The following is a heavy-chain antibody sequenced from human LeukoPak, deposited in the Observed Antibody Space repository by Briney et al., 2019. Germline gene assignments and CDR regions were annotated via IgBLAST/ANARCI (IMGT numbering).Heavy chain of an antibody. CDR3: ARCGQYYYDSSGYYFDY. CDR1: GYSISSGYY. D-gene: IGHD3-22*01. CDR2: IYHSGST. Sequence: SETLSLTCTVSGYSISSGYYWGWIRQPPGKGLEWIGSIYHSGSTYYNPSLKSRVTISVDTSKNQFSLKLSSVTAADTAVYYCARCGQYYYDSSGYYFDYWGQGTLVTVSS. V-gene: IGHV4-38-2*02. J-gene: IGHJ4*02.